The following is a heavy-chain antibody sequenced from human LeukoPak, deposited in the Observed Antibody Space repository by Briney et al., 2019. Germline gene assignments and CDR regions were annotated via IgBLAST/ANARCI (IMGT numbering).Heavy chain of an antibody. V-gene: IGHV5-51*01. CDR1: GYSFTSHW. CDR2: ILPGDSDT. Sequence: GESLKISCKGSGYSFTSHWIGWVRQMPGKGLEWMGIILPGDSDTRYSPSFQGQVTISVDKSISTAYLQWNSLRASDTAIYYCARQNYDSMSGPNWFDPWGQGTLVTVSS. J-gene: IGHJ5*02. D-gene: IGHD3-9*01. CDR3: ARQNYDSMSGPNWFDP.